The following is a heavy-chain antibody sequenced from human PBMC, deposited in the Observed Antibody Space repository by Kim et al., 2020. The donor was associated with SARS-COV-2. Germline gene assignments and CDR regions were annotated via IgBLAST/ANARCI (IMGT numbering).Heavy chain of an antibody. V-gene: IGHV3-48*02. D-gene: IGHD3-10*01. J-gene: IGHJ6*02. CDR2: ISSSSSTI. Sequence: GGSLRLSCAASGFTFSSYSMNWVRQAPGKGLEWVSYISSSSSTIYYADSVKGRFTISRDNAKNSLYLQMNSLRDEDTAVYYCARGGMVRGVIITYYYGMDVWGQGTTVTVSS. CDR3: ARGGMVRGVIITYYYGMDV. CDR1: GFTFSSYS.